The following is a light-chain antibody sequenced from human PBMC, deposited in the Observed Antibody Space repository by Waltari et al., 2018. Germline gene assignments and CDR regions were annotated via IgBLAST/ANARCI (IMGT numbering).Light chain of an antibody. V-gene: IGKV3-20*01. J-gene: IGKJ1*01. CDR2: GAS. CDR3: QHYVRLPAT. Sequence: EVVLTQSPGTLYLSPGERATLACRASQSVGTSLAWYQQKPGQAPRLLIYGASRRATGIPDRFSGSGSGTDFSLTISRLEPEDFAVYYCQHYVRLPATFGQGTKVEV. CDR1: QSVGTS.